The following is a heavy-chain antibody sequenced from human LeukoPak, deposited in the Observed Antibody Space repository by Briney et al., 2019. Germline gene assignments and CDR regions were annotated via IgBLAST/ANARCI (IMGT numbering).Heavy chain of an antibody. CDR3: AQEHFDTSGYYARFDN. J-gene: IGHJ4*02. D-gene: IGHD3-22*01. V-gene: IGHV3-23*01. CDR1: GFTFPRHA. CDR2: SAGSGGST. Sequence: QPGGSLRLSCAAAGFTFPRHAMSWVGQAPGKGLEWVASSAGSGGSTHYADAVKGRFTISRDNSRNTVYLHMNSLRADDTAVYYCAQEHFDTSGYYARFDNWGQGILVTVSS.